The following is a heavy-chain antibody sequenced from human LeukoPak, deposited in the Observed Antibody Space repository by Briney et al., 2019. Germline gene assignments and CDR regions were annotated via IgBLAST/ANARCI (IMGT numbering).Heavy chain of an antibody. Sequence: PGGSLRLSCAASGFTFSSYWMSWVRQAPGKGLEWVGYIKPDGSGESYMDSVKGRFTISRYNTKNSLFLQMNSLRADDTAMYYCAKGITGNVRFDHWGQGTLVTVSS. J-gene: IGHJ4*02. CDR1: GFTFSSYW. CDR2: IKPDGSGE. D-gene: IGHD1-20*01. V-gene: IGHV3-7*01. CDR3: AKGITGNVRFDH.